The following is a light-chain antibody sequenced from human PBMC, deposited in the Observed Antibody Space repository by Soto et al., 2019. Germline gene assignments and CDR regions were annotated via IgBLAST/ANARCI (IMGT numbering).Light chain of an antibody. Sequence: DIRMTQSPSSLSASVGDRVTITCRASQTTNRFLNWYQQKPGKPPKLLIFGASSLQSGVPSRFTGSGSGTAFTLTISSLQSEDFATCYCQQSSDTPWTFGQGTKVDLK. J-gene: IGKJ1*01. CDR3: QQSSDTPWT. CDR1: QTTNRF. CDR2: GAS. V-gene: IGKV1-39*01.